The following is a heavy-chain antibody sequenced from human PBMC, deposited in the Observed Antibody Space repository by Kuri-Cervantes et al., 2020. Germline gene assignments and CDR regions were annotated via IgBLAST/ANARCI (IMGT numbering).Heavy chain of an antibody. D-gene: IGHD3-3*01. Sequence: GGSLRLSCVASGFTFSSYVMNWVRQAPGKGLEWVSAISDRGSSGGTYHADSVKGRFTISRDNSKNTLYLQMNSLRAEDTALYYCAKDMRGLTIFGVGPFDYWGQGTLVTVSS. CDR1: GFTFSSYV. CDR3: AKDMRGLTIFGVGPFDY. V-gene: IGHV3-23*01. J-gene: IGHJ4*02. CDR2: ISDRGSSGGT.